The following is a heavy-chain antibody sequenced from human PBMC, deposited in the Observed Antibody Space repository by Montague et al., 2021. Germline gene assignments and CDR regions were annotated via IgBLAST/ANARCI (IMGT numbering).Heavy chain of an antibody. J-gene: IGHJ4*02. CDR2: IVSSSIYI. Sequence: FLRLSCAASGFTSTSFTMTWVRQAPGKGLEWLSSIVSSSIYIQYADSVKGRFTIFRDNAKNSLYLQMNSLRAKDTAFYYCVKDTRDYYPDFWGQGILVTVSS. V-gene: IGHV3-21*04. CDR3: VKDTRDYYPDF. D-gene: IGHD3-22*01. CDR1: GFTSTSFT.